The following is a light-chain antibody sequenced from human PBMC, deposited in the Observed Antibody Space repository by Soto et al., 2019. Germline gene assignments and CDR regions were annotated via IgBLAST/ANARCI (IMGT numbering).Light chain of an antibody. Sequence: EIVMTQSPATLSVSPGERATLSCRASQSVSSNLAWFQQKPGQAPRLLIYGASTRATGIPARFSGSGAGTEFTLTISSLQSEDFAVYYRQQYNNWPPYTCGQGTKVEIK. J-gene: IGKJ2*01. CDR2: GAS. V-gene: IGKV3-15*01. CDR1: QSVSSN. CDR3: QQYNNWPPYT.